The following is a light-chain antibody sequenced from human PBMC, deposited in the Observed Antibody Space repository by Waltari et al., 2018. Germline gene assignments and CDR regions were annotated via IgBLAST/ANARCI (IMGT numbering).Light chain of an antibody. Sequence: QSALTQPASVSGSPGQSITISCTGTSSDVGGYKYVSWYQQHPGKAPKVIIYEVSKRPSGVSNRCSGSKSGNTASLTISGLQAEDEADYYCTSYTSTSTRGVFGGGTKLTVL. CDR3: TSYTSTSTRGV. CDR1: SSDVGGYKY. V-gene: IGLV2-14*01. J-gene: IGLJ3*02. CDR2: EVS.